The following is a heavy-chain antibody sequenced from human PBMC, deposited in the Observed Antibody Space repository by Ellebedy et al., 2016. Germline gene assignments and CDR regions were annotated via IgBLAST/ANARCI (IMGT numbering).Heavy chain of an antibody. CDR2: INSDGSST. Sequence: GESLKISXAASGFTFSSYWMHWVRQAPGKGLEWVSRINSDGSSTSYADSVKGRFTISRDNAKNTLYLQMNSLRAEDTAVYYCARDRGATVRWFDPWGQGTLVTVSS. CDR3: ARDRGATVRWFDP. D-gene: IGHD1-26*01. V-gene: IGHV3-74*01. CDR1: GFTFSSYW. J-gene: IGHJ5*02.